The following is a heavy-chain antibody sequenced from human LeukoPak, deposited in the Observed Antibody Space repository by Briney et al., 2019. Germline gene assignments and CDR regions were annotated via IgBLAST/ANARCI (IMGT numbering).Heavy chain of an antibody. CDR1: GDSISSGSYY. D-gene: IGHD3-22*01. Sequence: SETLSLTCTVSGDSISSGSYYWSWIRQPAGKGLEWIGRIYTSGSTNYNPSLKSRVAISVDTSKNQFSLKLSSVTAADTAVYYCARGGMIVASFDYWGQGTLVTVSS. J-gene: IGHJ4*02. CDR2: IYTSGST. CDR3: ARGGMIVASFDY. V-gene: IGHV4-61*02.